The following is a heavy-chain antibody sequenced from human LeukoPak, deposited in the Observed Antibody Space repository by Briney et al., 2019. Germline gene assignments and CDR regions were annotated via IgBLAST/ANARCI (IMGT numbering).Heavy chain of an antibody. Sequence: ASVKVPCKASGGTLSSYTISWVRQAPGQGLEWMGRIIPILGIANYAQKFQGRVTITADKSTSTAYMELSSLRSEDTAVYYCASLYCSGGSCYRPPDYWGQGTLVTVSS. D-gene: IGHD2-15*01. CDR2: IIPILGIA. J-gene: IGHJ4*02. CDR3: ASLYCSGGSCYRPPDY. V-gene: IGHV1-69*02. CDR1: GGTLSSYT.